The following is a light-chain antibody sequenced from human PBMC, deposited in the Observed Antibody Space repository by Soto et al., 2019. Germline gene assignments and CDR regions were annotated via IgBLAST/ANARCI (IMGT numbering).Light chain of an antibody. J-gene: IGLJ1*01. Sequence: QSVLTQPASVSVSPGQSITISCAGTSSDFGSYNRVSWYQQHPGKAPKLIIYEGSNRPSGISNRYSGSKSGNTASLTISGLQAEDEADYYCFSYAGGVTSVFGAGTKVTVL. V-gene: IGLV2-23*01. CDR1: SSDFGSYNR. CDR3: FSYAGGVTSV. CDR2: EGS.